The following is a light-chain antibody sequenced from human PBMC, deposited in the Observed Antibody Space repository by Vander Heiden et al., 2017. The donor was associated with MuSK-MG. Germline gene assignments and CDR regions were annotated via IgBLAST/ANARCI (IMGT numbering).Light chain of an antibody. J-gene: IGKJ2*01. CDR1: QRVLYSSNNKNY. V-gene: IGKV4-1*01. Sequence: DIVMTQSPDSLAASLGERATINCKSSQRVLYSSNNKNYLAWYQQKPGQPTKLLIYWASTRESGVPDRFSGSGSGTDFTLTISSLQAEDVAVYYCQQYYSTLPYTFGQGTKLEIK. CDR2: WAS. CDR3: QQYYSTLPYT.